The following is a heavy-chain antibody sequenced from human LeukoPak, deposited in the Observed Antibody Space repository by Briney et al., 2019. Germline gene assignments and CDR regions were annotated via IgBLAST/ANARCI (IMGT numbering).Heavy chain of an antibody. V-gene: IGHV1-24*01. J-gene: IGHJ3*02. CDR1: GYTLTELS. CDR2: FDPEDGET. D-gene: IGHD5-18*01. Sequence: ASVKVSCKVSGYTLTELSMHWVRQAPGKGLEWMGGFDPEDGETIYAQKFQGRVTMTEDTSTDTAYMELSSLRSEDTAVYYCATPGYSYGYVFPCAFDIWGQGTMVTVSS. CDR3: ATPGYSYGYVFPCAFDI.